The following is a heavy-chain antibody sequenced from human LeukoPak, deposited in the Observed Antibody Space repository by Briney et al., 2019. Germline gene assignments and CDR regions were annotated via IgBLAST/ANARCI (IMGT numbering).Heavy chain of an antibody. Sequence: GGSLRLSCAASGFTFSNYAMHWVRQAPGKGLEWVAFVSHDGRTQYYVDSVKGRFTISRDNSKNTLYLQMNSLRTEDAAVYYCAKVFGRAVAVGMDVWGQGTTVTVSS. J-gene: IGHJ6*02. V-gene: IGHV3-30*18. CDR3: AKVFGRAVAVGMDV. D-gene: IGHD6-19*01. CDR1: GFTFSNYA. CDR2: VSHDGRTQ.